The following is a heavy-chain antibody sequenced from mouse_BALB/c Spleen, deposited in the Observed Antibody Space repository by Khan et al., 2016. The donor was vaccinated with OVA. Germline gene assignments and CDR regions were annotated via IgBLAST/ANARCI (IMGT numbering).Heavy chain of an antibody. CDR1: GYTLSDYY. J-gene: IGHJ3*01. CDR3: ARRNYFGYTMAY. CDR2: ISPGSGDT. Sequence: QVQLQQSGAELARPGASVKLSCKASGYTLSDYYINWVKQRTGQGLEWIGEISPGSGDTYYNEKFKGKATLTADKFSSTAYMQLSSLTSEAYAVYFCARRNYFGYTMAYWGQGTLVTVSA. V-gene: IGHV1-77*01. D-gene: IGHD1-2*01.